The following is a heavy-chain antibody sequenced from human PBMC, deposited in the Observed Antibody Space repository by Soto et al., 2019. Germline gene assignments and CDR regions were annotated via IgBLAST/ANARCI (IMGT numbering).Heavy chain of an antibody. Sequence: SETLSLTCTVSGGSISSYYWSWIRQPPGKGLEWIGYIYYSGSTNYNPSLKSRVTISVDTSKNQFSLKLSSVTAADTAVYYCAREKIAAAEYYYYYGMDVWGQGTTVTVS. D-gene: IGHD6-13*01. CDR2: IYYSGST. CDR3: AREKIAAAEYYYYYGMDV. V-gene: IGHV4-59*01. CDR1: GGSISSYY. J-gene: IGHJ6*02.